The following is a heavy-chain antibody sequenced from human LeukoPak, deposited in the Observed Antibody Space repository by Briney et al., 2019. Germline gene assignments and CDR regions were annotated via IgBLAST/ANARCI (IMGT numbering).Heavy chain of an antibody. CDR2: TYYRSKWYN. CDR3: ARDRSPRGLWFGELNYYYYYMDV. CDR1: GDSVSINSAA. J-gene: IGHJ6*03. D-gene: IGHD3-10*01. Sequence: SQTLSLTCAISGDSVSINSAAWNWIRQSPSRGLEWLGRTYYRSKWYNDYAVSVKSRITINPDTSKNQFSLQLNSVTPEDTAVYYCARDRSPRGLWFGELNYYYYYMDVWGKGTTVTISS. V-gene: IGHV6-1*01.